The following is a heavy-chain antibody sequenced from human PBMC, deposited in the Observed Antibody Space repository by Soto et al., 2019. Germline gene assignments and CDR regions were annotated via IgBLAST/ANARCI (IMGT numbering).Heavy chain of an antibody. CDR1: GFIFSSFG. CDR2: IWYDGSNT. Sequence: GGSLRLSCAASGFIFSSFGMHWVRQAPGKGLEWVAHIWYDGSNTYYADSVKGRFTISRDNSRNTVYLQMNSLRAEETAVYHCVRDLLGSGGHFDYWGQGTPVTVSS. J-gene: IGHJ4*02. D-gene: IGHD7-27*01. CDR3: VRDLLGSGGHFDY. V-gene: IGHV3-33*01.